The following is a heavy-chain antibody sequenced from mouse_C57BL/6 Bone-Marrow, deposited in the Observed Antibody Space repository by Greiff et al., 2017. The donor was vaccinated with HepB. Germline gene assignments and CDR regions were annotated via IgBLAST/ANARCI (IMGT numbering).Heavy chain of an antibody. J-gene: IGHJ1*03. CDR2: IDPNSCGT. V-gene: IGHV1-72*01. D-gene: IGHD1-1*01. Sequence: VQLQQPGAELVKPGASVKLSCKASGYTFTSYWMHWVKQRPGRGLEWLGRIDPNSCGTKYNEKFKSKATLTVAKPSSTAYMQLSSLTAEDSAVYYWARFYYGKRRYFDVWGTGTTVTVSS. CDR1: GYTFTSYW. CDR3: ARFYYGKRRYFDV.